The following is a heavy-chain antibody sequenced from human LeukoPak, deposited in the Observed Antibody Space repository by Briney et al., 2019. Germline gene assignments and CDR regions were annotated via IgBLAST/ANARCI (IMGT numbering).Heavy chain of an antibody. CDR1: GGSISSGSYY. D-gene: IGHD6-13*01. CDR2: IYTSGST. Sequence: SETLSLTCTVSGGSISSGSYYWSWIRQPAGNGLEWIGRIYTSGSTNYNPSLKSRVTISVDTSKNQFSLKLSSVTAADTAVYYCAREDSSSWYRDYYYMDVWGKGTTVTISS. V-gene: IGHV4-61*02. CDR3: AREDSSSWYRDYYYMDV. J-gene: IGHJ6*03.